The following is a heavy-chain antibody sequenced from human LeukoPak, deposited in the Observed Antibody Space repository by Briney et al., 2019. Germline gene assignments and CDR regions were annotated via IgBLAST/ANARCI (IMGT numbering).Heavy chain of an antibody. J-gene: IGHJ4*02. CDR2: IIPILGIA. D-gene: IGHD4-23*01. Sequence: SVKVSCKASGGTFSSYAISWVRQAPGQGLEWMGRIIPILGIANYAQKFQGRVTITADKSTSTAYMELSSLTSEDTAVYYCAPDPEDGGNHWGQGTLVTVSS. CDR1: GGTFSSYA. CDR3: APDPEDGGNH. V-gene: IGHV1-69*04.